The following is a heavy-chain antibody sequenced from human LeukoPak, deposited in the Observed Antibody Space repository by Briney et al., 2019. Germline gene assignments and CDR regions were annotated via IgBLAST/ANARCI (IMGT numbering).Heavy chain of an antibody. CDR1: GFTFSGYW. V-gene: IGHV3-74*01. Sequence: QPGGSLRLSCVASGFTFSGYWMHWVRQPPGKGLVWVSRIKSDGSMTNYADSVKGRFTISRDNTKNTLYLQMNSPRAEDTAVYYCASQLVGAAFDPWGQGTLVTVSS. CDR2: IKSDGSMT. D-gene: IGHD2-8*02. CDR3: ASQLVGAAFDP. J-gene: IGHJ5*02.